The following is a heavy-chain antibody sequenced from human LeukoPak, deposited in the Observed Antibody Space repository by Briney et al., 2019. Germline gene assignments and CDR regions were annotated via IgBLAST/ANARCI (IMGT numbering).Heavy chain of an antibody. Sequence: PGGSLRLSCVASGFTFGKYWMSWVRQAPGKGLEWVANIKLDGSEKNYVDSVKGRFTISRDNSKSTLYLQMNSLRAEDTAVYYCARGDVYFDYWGQGTLVTVSS. CDR1: GFTFGKYW. V-gene: IGHV3-7*03. J-gene: IGHJ4*02. CDR2: IKLDGSEK. D-gene: IGHD2-21*02. CDR3: ARGDVYFDY.